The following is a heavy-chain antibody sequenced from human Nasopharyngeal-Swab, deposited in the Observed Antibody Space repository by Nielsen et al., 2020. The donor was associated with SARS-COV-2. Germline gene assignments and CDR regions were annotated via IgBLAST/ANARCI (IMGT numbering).Heavy chain of an antibody. CDR2: LYSGGST. D-gene: IGHD4-23*01. CDR3: ARDKGGNSAPYYFDY. V-gene: IGHV3-53*01. J-gene: IGHJ4*02. Sequence: VGHAPGKGLERVSVLYSGGSTYYADSVKGRFTISRDNSKNTLYLQMHSLRAEDTAVYYCARDKGGNSAPYYFDYWGQGTPVTVS.